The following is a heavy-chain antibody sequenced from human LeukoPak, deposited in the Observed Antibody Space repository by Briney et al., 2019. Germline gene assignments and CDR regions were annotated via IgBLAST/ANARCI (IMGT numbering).Heavy chain of an antibody. CDR3: ARDSGAGGYYYYFMDV. D-gene: IGHD5-12*01. CDR2: ISSSSGYI. J-gene: IGHJ6*03. CDR1: GFTFSSFS. V-gene: IGHV3-21*01. Sequence: PGGSLRLSCSASGFTFSSFSMSWLRQAPGKGLEWVSSISSSSGYIYYADSVKGRFTISRDNAKNSLYLQMNSRRAEDTAVYYCARDSGAGGYYYYFMDVWGKGTTVTVSS.